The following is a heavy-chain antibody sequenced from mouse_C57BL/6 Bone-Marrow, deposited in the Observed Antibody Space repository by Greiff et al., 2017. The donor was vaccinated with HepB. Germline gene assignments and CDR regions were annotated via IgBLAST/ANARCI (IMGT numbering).Heavy chain of an antibody. CDR2: ISSGGSYT. Sequence: EVNVVESGGDLVKPGGSLKLSCAASGFTFSSYGMSWVRQTPDKRLEWVATISSGGSYTYYPDSVKGRFTISRDNAKNTLYLQMSSLKSEDTAMYYCARQGSYYSNYWYFDYLGQGTTPTVSS. D-gene: IGHD2-5*01. CDR3: ARQGSYYSNYWYFDY. J-gene: IGHJ2*01. CDR1: GFTFSSYG. V-gene: IGHV5-6*01.